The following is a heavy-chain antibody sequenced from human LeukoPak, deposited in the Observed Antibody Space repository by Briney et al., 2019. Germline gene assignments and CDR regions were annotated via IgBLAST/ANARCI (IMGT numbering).Heavy chain of an antibody. CDR2: ISGSGGST. J-gene: IGHJ4*02. CDR3: LYSDY. Sequence: GGSLRLSCAASGFTFSSYWMSWVRQAPGKGLEWVSAISGSGGSTYHADSVKGRFTISRDNSKNTLYLQMNSLRAEDTASEWLLYSDYWGQGTLVTVSS. CDR1: GFTFSSYW. D-gene: IGHD3-3*01. V-gene: IGHV3-23*01.